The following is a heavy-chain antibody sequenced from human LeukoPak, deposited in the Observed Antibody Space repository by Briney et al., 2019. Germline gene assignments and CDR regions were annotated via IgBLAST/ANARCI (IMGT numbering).Heavy chain of an antibody. Sequence: PGGSLRLSCAASGFGFSSYDMNWVRQAPGKGLEWVSSISSSSNYIYYADSVKGRFTISRDNAKNSLYLQMNSLRAEDTAVYFCAREGRRTTFGNKRFDPWGQGTLVTVSS. D-gene: IGHD1-1*01. V-gene: IGHV3-21*06. CDR1: GFGFSSYD. J-gene: IGHJ5*02. CDR2: ISSSSNYI. CDR3: AREGRRTTFGNKRFDP.